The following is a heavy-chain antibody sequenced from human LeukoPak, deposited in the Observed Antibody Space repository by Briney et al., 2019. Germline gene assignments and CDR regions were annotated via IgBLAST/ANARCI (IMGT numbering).Heavy chain of an antibody. J-gene: IGHJ3*01. V-gene: IGHV3-33*03. D-gene: IGHD1-7*01. CDR1: GLSVSTSV. Sequence: GGSLRLSCATSGLSVSTSVIHWVRQIPGRGLQWVAGTWSDGVAKYYEASVKGRFTISIDRSKNTVFLQMNNLRAGDTALYHCTKETNAFGAWGQGTLVTVSS. CDR3: TKETNAFGA. CDR2: TWSDGVAK.